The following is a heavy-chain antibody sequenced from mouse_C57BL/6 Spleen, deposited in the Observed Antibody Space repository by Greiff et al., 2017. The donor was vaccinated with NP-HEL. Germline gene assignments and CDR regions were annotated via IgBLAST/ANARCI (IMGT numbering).Heavy chain of an antibody. CDR1: GYTFTDYE. J-gene: IGHJ2*01. CDR2: IDPETGGT. CDR3: TRGGNGYFDY. V-gene: IGHV1-15*01. Sequence: QVQLQQSGAELVRPGASVTLSCKASGYTFTDYEMHWVKQTPVHGLEWIGAIDPETGGTAYNQKFKGKAILTADKSSSTAYMELRSLTSEDSAGYYCTRGGNGYFDYWGQGTTLTVSS. D-gene: IGHD2-1*01.